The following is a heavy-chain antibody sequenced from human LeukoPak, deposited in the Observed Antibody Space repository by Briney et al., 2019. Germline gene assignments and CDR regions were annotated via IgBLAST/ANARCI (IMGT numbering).Heavy chain of an antibody. J-gene: IGHJ6*02. CDR1: GFTFRNYW. Sequence: GGSLRLSCAASGFTFRNYWITWVRQAPGKGLEWVANIKQGGSEKHYVDSVKGRFTISRDDATNSLYLQMNSLRIEDTAVYYCARVGQQSYGMDVWGQGTTVTVSS. V-gene: IGHV3-7*05. CDR3: ARVGQQSYGMDV. CDR2: IKQGGSEK. D-gene: IGHD6-13*01.